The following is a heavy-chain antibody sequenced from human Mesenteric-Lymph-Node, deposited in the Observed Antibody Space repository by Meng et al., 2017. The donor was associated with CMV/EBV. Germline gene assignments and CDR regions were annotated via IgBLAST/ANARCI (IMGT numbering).Heavy chain of an antibody. CDR2: INHSGST. V-gene: IGHV4-34*01. CDR1: GGSFSGYH. J-gene: IGHJ4*02. Sequence: QVQLQQGGAGRLKPSETLSLTCAGDGGSFSGYHGSWIRQPPGKGLEWIGEINHSGSTNYNPSLKSRVTISVDTSKNQFSLKLSSVTAADTAVYYCARHQRWLKSEGGFNYWGQGTLVTVSS. CDR3: ARHQRWLKSEGGFNY. D-gene: IGHD4-23*01.